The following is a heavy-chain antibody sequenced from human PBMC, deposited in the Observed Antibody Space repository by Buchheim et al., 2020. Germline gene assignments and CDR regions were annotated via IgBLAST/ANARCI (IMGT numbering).Heavy chain of an antibody. Sequence: EVQLLESGGGLVQPGGSLRLSCAASGFTFSSYAMSWVRQAPGKGLEWVSAISGRGGSTYYADSVKGRFTISRDNSKNTLYLQMNSLRAEDTAVYYCARDPVYGDYYYYYGMDVWGQGTT. CDR3: ARDPVYGDYYYYYGMDV. CDR2: ISGRGGST. CDR1: GFTFSSYA. V-gene: IGHV3-23*01. J-gene: IGHJ6*02. D-gene: IGHD4-17*01.